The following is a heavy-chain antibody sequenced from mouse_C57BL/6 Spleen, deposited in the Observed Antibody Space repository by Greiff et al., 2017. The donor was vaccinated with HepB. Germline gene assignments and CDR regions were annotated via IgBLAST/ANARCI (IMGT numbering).Heavy chain of an antibody. V-gene: IGHV1-76*01. D-gene: IGHD2-4*01. Sequence: QVQLKESGAELVRPGASVKLSCKASGYTFTDYYINWVKQRPGQGLEWIARIYPGSGNTYYNEKFKGKATLTAEKSSSTAYMQLSSLTSEDSAVYFCARDYDAARPWFAYWGQGTLVTVSA. CDR2: IYPGSGNT. J-gene: IGHJ3*01. CDR1: GYTFTDYY. CDR3: ARDYDAARPWFAY.